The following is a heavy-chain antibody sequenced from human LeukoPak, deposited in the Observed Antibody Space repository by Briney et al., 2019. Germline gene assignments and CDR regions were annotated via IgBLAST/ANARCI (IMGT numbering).Heavy chain of an antibody. D-gene: IGHD2-2*01. CDR1: GFTFSSYA. CDR2: ISGSGGST. V-gene: IGHV3-23*01. CDR3: AKDGDIVVVPAATSHLDY. J-gene: IGHJ4*02. Sequence: PGGSLRLSCAASGFTFSSYAMSWVRQAPGKGLEWVSAISGSGGSTYYADSAKGRFTISRDNSKNTLYLQMNSLRAEDTAVYYCAKDGDIVVVPAATSHLDYWGQGTLVTVSS.